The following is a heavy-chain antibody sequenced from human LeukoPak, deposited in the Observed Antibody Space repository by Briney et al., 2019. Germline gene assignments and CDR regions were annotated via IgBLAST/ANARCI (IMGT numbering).Heavy chain of an antibody. CDR2: IDYSGSS. D-gene: IGHD3-9*01. J-gene: IGHJ3*02. V-gene: IGHV4-59*13. CDR3: ARDHPVADWAPDI. CDR1: GGSINSYS. Sequence: PSETLSLTCSVSGGSINSYSWTWIRQPPGKGLEWIGFIDYSGSSNYNPSLKSRVTISADPSTNHFSLNLTSVTAADTAVYFCARDHPVADWAPDIWGRGTMVTVSS.